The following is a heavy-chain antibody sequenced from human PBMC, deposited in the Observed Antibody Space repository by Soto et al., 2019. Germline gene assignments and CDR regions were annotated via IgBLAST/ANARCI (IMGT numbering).Heavy chain of an antibody. V-gene: IGHV3-30-3*01. CDR2: ISYDGSNK. CDR3: ARDEVVVAAAGWYFDY. J-gene: IGHJ4*02. D-gene: IGHD2-15*01. CDR1: GFTFSSYA. Sequence: PGGSLRLSCAASGFTFSSYATHWVRQAPCKGLEWVAVISYDGSNKYYADSVKGRFTISRDNSKNTLYLQMNSLRAEDTAVYYCARDEVVVAAAGWYFDYWGQGTLVTVST.